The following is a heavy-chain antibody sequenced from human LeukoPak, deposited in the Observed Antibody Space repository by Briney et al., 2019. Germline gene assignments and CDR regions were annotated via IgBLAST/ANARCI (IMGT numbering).Heavy chain of an antibody. CDR2: IYTSGST. D-gene: IGHD3-10*01. CDR3: ARDAGNYFVSGSYGYFDY. Sequence: SETLSLTCTVSGGSISSYYGSWIRQPAGKGLKWIGRIYTSGSTNYNPSLKSRVTMSVDTSKNQFSLKLSSVTAADTAVYYCARDAGNYFVSGSYGYFDYWGQGTLVTVSS. V-gene: IGHV4-4*07. CDR1: GGSISSYY. J-gene: IGHJ4*02.